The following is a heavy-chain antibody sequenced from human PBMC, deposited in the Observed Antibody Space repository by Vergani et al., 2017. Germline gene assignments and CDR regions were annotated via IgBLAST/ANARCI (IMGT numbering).Heavy chain of an antibody. CDR1: GGSISSRSYY. D-gene: IGHD6-19*01. CDR2: IYYSGST. CDR3: ASRYSSGWYYIGGYYGMDV. Sequence: QLQLQESGPGLVKPSETLSLTCTVSGGSISSRSYYWGWIRQPPGKGLEWIGSIYYSGSTYYNPSLKSRVTISVDTSKNQFSLKLSSVTAADTAVYYCASRYSSGWYYIGGYYGMDVWGQGTTVTVSS. V-gene: IGHV4-39*01. J-gene: IGHJ6*02.